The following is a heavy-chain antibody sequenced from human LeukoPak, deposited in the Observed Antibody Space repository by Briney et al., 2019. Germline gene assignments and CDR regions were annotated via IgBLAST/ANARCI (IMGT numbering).Heavy chain of an antibody. V-gene: IGHV3-30*18. CDR3: AKDREQWLVQGDYTDY. CDR1: GFTFSSYG. CDR2: ISYDGSNK. Sequence: GGSLRLSCAASGFTFSSYGMHWVRQAPGKGLEWVAVISYDGSNKYYADSVKGRFTISRDNSRNTLYLQMNSLRAEDTAVYYCAKDREQWLVQGDYTDYWGQGTRVTVSS. D-gene: IGHD6-19*01. J-gene: IGHJ4*02.